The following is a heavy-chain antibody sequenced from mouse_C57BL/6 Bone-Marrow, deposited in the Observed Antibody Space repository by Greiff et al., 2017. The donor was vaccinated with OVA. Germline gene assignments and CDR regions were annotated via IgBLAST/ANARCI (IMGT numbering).Heavy chain of an antibody. CDR3: ARVGKYYGSLYYLEY. Sequence: VQLQQSGPELVKPGASVKISCKASGYAFSSSWMNWVKQRPGKGLEWIGRIYPGDGDTNYNGKFKGKATLTADKSSSTAYMQLSSLTAEDSAVYFCARVGKYYGSLYYLEYGGQGTTLTVSA. D-gene: IGHD1-1*01. V-gene: IGHV1-82*01. J-gene: IGHJ2*01. CDR2: IYPGDGDT. CDR1: GYAFSSSW.